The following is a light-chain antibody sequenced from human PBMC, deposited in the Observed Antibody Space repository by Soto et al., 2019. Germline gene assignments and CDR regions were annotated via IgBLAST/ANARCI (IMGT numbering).Light chain of an antibody. CDR3: SSYTTSSTLI. CDR2: DVN. J-gene: IGLJ2*01. Sequence: QSALTQPASVSGSPGQSITISCTGTSSDVGRYKLVSCYQQHPGKAPKLMIYDVNNRPSGVSNRFSGSKSGNTASLTISGLQAEDEAGYYCSSYTTSSTLIFGGGTKLTVL. CDR1: SSDVGRYKL. V-gene: IGLV2-14*03.